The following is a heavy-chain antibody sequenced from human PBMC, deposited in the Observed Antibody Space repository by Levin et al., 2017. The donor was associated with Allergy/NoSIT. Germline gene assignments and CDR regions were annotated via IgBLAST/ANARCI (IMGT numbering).Heavy chain of an antibody. Sequence: LSGGSLRLSCTASGFTFSSYAMSWVRQAPGKGLEWVSAISGRGITTYYEDSVKGRFTISRDNSENTLYLQMNSLRGEDTALYYCAKGGRGGYDYYYYYGMDVWGQGTTVTVSS. D-gene: IGHD4-23*01. CDR1: GFTFSSYA. J-gene: IGHJ6*02. V-gene: IGHV3-23*01. CDR2: ISGRGITT. CDR3: AKGGRGGYDYYYYYGMDV.